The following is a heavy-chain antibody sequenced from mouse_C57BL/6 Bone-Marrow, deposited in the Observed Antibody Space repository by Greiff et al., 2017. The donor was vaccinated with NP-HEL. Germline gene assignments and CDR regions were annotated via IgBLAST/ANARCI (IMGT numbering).Heavy chain of an antibody. J-gene: IGHJ4*01. Sequence: EVQVVESGGGLVKPGGSLKLSCAASGFTFSAYGMHWVRQAPEKGLEWVAYISSGSSTIYSADTVKGRFTISRDNAKNTLFLQMTSMRSENTAMYYCASYYCDSSYGYAMDYWGQGTSVTVSS. CDR3: ASYYCDSSYGYAMDY. CDR1: GFTFSAYG. CDR2: ISSGSSTI. D-gene: IGHD1-1*01. V-gene: IGHV5-17*01.